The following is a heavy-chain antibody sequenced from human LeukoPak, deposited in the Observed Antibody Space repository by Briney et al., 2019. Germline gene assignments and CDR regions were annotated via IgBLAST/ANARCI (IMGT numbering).Heavy chain of an antibody. D-gene: IGHD2/OR15-2a*01. J-gene: IGHJ4*02. V-gene: IGHV4-34*01. CDR3: ARYPVLKSMNFDY. CDR2: INHSGST. Sequence: PSETLSLTCAVSGGSFSGYYWNWIRQPPGRGLEWIGEINHSGSTNYNPSLKSRVTVSVDTSKNQFSLKLSSVTAADTAVYYCARYPVLKSMNFDYWGQGTLVTVSS. CDR1: GGSFSGYY.